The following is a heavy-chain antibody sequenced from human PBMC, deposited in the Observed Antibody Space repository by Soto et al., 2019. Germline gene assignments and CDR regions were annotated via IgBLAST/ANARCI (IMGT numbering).Heavy chain of an antibody. J-gene: IGHJ4*02. CDR3: ARQGGEYNTMSDY. CDR2: IYPGDSDA. D-gene: IGHD3-10*01. Sequence: ESLKISCKGSGYTFSKYSIGWVRQTPGKGLEWMGMIYPGDSDARYSPSFEGQVTFSVDKSINTAYLQWNSLKASDTAMYYCARQGGEYNTMSDYWGQGTLVTVSS. V-gene: IGHV5-51*01. CDR1: GYTFSKYS.